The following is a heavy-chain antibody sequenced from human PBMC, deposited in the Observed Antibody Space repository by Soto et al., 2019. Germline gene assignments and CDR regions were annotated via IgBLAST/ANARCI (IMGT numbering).Heavy chain of an antibody. CDR2: ISAYNGNT. CDR1: GYTFTSYG. V-gene: IGHV1-18*01. CDR3: ARGHYGSGSYYNVGGWFDP. D-gene: IGHD3-10*01. Sequence: QVQLVQSGAEVKKPGASVKVSCKASGYTFTSYGISWVRQAPGQGLEWMGWISAYNGNTNYAQKLQGRVTMTTDTSTSTAYTELRSLRSDDTAVYYCARGHYGSGSYYNVGGWFDPWGQGTLVTVSS. J-gene: IGHJ5*02.